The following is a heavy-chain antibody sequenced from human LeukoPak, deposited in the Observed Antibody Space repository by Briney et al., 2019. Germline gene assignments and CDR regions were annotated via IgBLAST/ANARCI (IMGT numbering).Heavy chain of an antibody. Sequence: SGGSLRLSCAASGFTFSSYSMNWVRQAPGKGLEWVSSISSSSSYIYYADSVKGRFTISRDNAKNSLYLQMNSLRAEDTAVYYCARDRRGYCSSTSCYAVPYYFDYWGQGTLVTVSS. CDR2: ISSSSSYI. CDR1: GFTFSSYS. J-gene: IGHJ4*02. D-gene: IGHD2-2*01. V-gene: IGHV3-21*01. CDR3: ARDRRGYCSSTSCYAVPYYFDY.